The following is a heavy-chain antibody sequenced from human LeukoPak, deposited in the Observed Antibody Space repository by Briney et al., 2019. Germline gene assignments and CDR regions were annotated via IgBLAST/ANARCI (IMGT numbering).Heavy chain of an antibody. V-gene: IGHV1-8*01. CDR1: GYTFTSYD. CDR2: MNPNSGNT. CDR3: ARSPLFPITVTHAFDI. J-gene: IGHJ3*02. Sequence: ASVKVPCKASGYTFTSYDINWVRQATGQGLEWMGWMNPNSGNTGYAQKFQGRVTITADKSTSTAYMELSSLRSEDTAVYYCARSPLFPITVTHAFDIWGQGTMATVSS. D-gene: IGHD4-17*01.